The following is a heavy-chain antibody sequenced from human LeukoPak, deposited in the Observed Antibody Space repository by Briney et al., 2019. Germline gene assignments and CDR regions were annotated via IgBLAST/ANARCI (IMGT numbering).Heavy chain of an antibody. Sequence: GGSLRLSCAASGLTFSSYAMHWVRQAPGKGLEWVAVISYDGSNKYYADSVKGRFTISRDNSKNTLYLQMNSLRAEDTAVYYCARTRIPYDFWSGYSGDYYFDYWGQGTLVTVSS. CDR2: ISYDGSNK. V-gene: IGHV3-30*04. CDR1: GLTFSSYA. D-gene: IGHD3-3*01. J-gene: IGHJ4*02. CDR3: ARTRIPYDFWSGYSGDYYFDY.